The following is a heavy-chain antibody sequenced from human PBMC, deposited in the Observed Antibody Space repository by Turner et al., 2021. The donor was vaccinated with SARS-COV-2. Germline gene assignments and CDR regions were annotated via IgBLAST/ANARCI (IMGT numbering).Heavy chain of an antibody. J-gene: IGHJ2*01. D-gene: IGHD4-17*01. CDR1: GFNFDDYA. CDR2: ISWNGESI. V-gene: IGHV3-9*01. CDR3: AKDSLGRGDYHWNLDL. Sequence: EAQLVESGGGLVQPGRSLRLSCAAPGFNFDDYAMHWVRQAPGKGREWVSTISWNGESISYARSVGGRFTISRDSAKNTLYLQMKRLKLEDTAFYYCAKDSLGRGDYHWNLDLWGRGTLVTVSS.